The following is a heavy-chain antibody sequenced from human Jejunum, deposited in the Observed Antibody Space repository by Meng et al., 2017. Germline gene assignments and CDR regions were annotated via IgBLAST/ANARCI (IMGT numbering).Heavy chain of an antibody. CDR1: GGSFSDHY. CDR2: IHPSGRT. J-gene: IGHJ4*02. CDR3: ARGDDWAKSGNF. Sequence: VQHRRWGGGLLKPSQTLSLPCAVYGGSFSDHYLTRIRQPPGKGLEWIGEIHPSGRTYYSPSLQSRVTITLDTSKNQFSLTLNSVTAADTAVYYCARGDDWAKSGNFWGQGTLVTVSS. D-gene: IGHD3-9*01. V-gene: IGHV4-34*01.